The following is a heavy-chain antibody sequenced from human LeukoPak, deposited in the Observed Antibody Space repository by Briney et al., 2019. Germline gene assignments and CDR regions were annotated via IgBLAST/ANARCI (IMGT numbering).Heavy chain of an antibody. V-gene: IGHV1-2*02. J-gene: IGHJ4*02. D-gene: IGHD2-21*02. Sequence: ASVKVSCKASGYTFTGYYIHWVRQAPGQGLEWMGWINPHSGGTNYAQKFQGGVTMTRDTSITTAYMELSSLRSDDTAVYYCARGGEIAFYCGGDCYPFDYWGQGTLVTVSS. CDR1: GYTFTGYY. CDR3: ARGGEIAFYCGGDCYPFDY. CDR2: INPHSGGT.